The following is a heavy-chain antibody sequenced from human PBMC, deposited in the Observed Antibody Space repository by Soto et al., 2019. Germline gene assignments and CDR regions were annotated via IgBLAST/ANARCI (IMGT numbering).Heavy chain of an antibody. CDR3: ASVVLVPGAGGYYGMDV. V-gene: IGHV1-69*12. CDR1: GGTFSSYA. J-gene: IGHJ6*02. D-gene: IGHD2-2*01. Sequence: QVQLVQSGAEVKKPGSSVKVSCKASGGTFSSYAISWVRQAPGQGLEWMGGIIPIFGTANYAQKFQGRVTSTADETTGRAYMGLSSVGSEDTAVYYGASVVLVPGAGGYYGMDVWGQGTTVTVSS. CDR2: IIPIFGTA.